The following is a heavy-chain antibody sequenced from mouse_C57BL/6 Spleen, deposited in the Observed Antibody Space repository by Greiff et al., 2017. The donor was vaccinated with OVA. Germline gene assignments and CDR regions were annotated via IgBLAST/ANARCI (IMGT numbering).Heavy chain of an antibody. CDR1: GFNIKDYY. D-gene: IGHD1-1*01. CDR3: SPCGSSSVDYLDY. V-gene: IGHV14-2*01. Sequence: EVHLVESGAELVKPGASVKLSCTASGFNIKDYYMNWVKQRTEKGLEWIGRIDPEDGETKSAPKFQGKATITADTSSNTAYMQHSSLTSDDTSVFYCSPCGSSSVDYLDYWGQGTTLTVSS. J-gene: IGHJ2*01. CDR2: IDPEDGET.